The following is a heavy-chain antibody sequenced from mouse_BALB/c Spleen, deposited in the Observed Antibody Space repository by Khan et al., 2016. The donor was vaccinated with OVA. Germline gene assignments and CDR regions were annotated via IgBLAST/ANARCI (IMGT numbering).Heavy chain of an antibody. V-gene: IGHV5-6-5*01. D-gene: IGHD1-1*01. J-gene: IGHJ3*01. CDR2: ISSGGNT. CDR3: STDYCLVY. CDR1: GFTFSNYA. Sequence: EVQGVESGGGLVKPGGSLKVSCAASGFTFSNYAMSWVRQTPERKLEWVASISSGGNTYYQDNVKGRFTITSDNARNILYLQMSSLRSEDTAMYYCSTDYCLVYWGQGTLVTVSA.